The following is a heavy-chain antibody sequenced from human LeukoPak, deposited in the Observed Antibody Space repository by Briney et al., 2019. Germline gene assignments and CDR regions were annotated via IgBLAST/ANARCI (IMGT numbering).Heavy chain of an antibody. Sequence: GGSLRLSCAASGFTFSSYAMSWVRQAPGKGVEWVSAISGSGGSTYYADSVKGRFTISRDNSKNTLYLQMNSLRAEDTAVYYCAKETTAIAAAGTEFDYWGQGTLVTVSS. D-gene: IGHD6-13*01. CDR3: AKETTAIAAAGTEFDY. J-gene: IGHJ4*02. CDR1: GFTFSSYA. V-gene: IGHV3-23*01. CDR2: ISGSGGST.